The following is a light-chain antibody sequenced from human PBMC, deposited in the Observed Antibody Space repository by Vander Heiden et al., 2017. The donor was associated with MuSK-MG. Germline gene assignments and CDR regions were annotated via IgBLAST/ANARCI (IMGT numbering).Light chain of an antibody. Sequence: EIVLTQSPGPLSLSPGETATLSCRARQSGSSSYLAWYQQKPGRAPRLLIYGASSRATGIPDRFSGSGYETDFTRTISRLEPEDFGVYYCQQYGSSPAIAFGQGTRLEIK. CDR2: GAS. CDR3: QQYGSSPAIA. V-gene: IGKV3-20*01. CDR1: QSGSSSY. J-gene: IGKJ5*01.